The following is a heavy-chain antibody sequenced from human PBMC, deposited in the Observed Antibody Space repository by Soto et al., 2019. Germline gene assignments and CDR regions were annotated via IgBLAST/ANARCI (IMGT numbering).Heavy chain of an antibody. CDR3: ARELRIDYSGVGAFDI. J-gene: IGHJ3*02. CDR2: INPKSGGT. V-gene: IGHV1-2*02. CDR1: GYSFTGYY. Sequence: QVHLVQSGAEVKKPGASVKFSCKTSGYSFTGYYIHWVRQAPGQGLEWMGWINPKSGGTNYAQKFQGRVTMTRDTSISTVYMELSSLRSDDTAIYYYARELRIDYSGVGAFDIWGQGTMVTVSS. D-gene: IGHD3-10*01.